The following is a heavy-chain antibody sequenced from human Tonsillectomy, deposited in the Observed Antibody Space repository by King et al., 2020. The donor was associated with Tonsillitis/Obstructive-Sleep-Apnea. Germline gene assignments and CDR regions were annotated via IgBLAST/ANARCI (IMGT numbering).Heavy chain of an antibody. J-gene: IGHJ4*02. CDR3: AGDYYDSSGYLIPLDY. CDR1: GGSISSYY. V-gene: IGHV4-59*01. Sequence: QLQASGPGLVKPSATLSLPCTVSGGSISSYYWSWIRQPPGKGLEWIGYIYYSGSTNYNPSLKSRVTISVDTSKNQFSLKLSSVTAADTAVYYCAGDYYDSSGYLIPLDYWGQGTLVTVSS. D-gene: IGHD3-22*01. CDR2: IYYSGST.